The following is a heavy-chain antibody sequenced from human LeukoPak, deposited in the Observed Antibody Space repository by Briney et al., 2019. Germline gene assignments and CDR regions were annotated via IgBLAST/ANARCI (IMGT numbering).Heavy chain of an antibody. J-gene: IGHJ4*02. Sequence: GGSLRLSCAASGFIISNYSLNWVRQAPGKGLEWVASISSSSSYIFYADSLKGRFTISRDNAKNSLYLQMDSLSAEDTAVYYCARDRPRDDTPFDYWGQGTLVTVSS. CDR1: GFIISNYS. V-gene: IGHV3-21*01. CDR2: ISSSSSYI. D-gene: IGHD3-22*01. CDR3: ARDRPRDDTPFDY.